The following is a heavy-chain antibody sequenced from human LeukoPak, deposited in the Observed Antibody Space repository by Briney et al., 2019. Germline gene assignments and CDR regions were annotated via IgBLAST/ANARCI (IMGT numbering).Heavy chain of an antibody. J-gene: IGHJ6*03. Sequence: SETLSLTCAVYGGSFSGYYWSWIRQPPGKGLEWIGEINHSGSANYNPSLKSRVTISVDTSKNQFSLNLTSVTAADTAVYYCARGYCSGGSCYSSYYYSYMDVWGKGTTVTVSS. CDR3: ARGYCSGGSCYSSYYYSYMDV. D-gene: IGHD2-15*01. CDR1: GGSFSGYY. CDR2: INHSGSA. V-gene: IGHV4-34*01.